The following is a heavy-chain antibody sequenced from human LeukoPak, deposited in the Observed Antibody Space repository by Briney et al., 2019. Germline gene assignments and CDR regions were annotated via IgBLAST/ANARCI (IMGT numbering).Heavy chain of an antibody. CDR2: MNPNSVNT. V-gene: IGHV1-8*01. CDR3: ARVTRYYYGMDV. J-gene: IGHJ6*02. D-gene: IGHD1-14*01. Sequence: MGWMNPNSVNTGYAQKFQGRVTMTRNTSINTAYMELTSLTSEDTAVYYCARVTRYYYGMDVWGQGSTATVSS.